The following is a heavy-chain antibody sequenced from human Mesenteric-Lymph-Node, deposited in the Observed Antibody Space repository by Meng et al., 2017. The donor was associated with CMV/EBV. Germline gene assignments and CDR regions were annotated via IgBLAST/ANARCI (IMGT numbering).Heavy chain of an antibody. D-gene: IGHD3-16*01. CDR2: IYTGGTT. Sequence: GGSLRLSCAASGFTFSSYAMSWVHQAPGKGLEWVSVIYTGGTTYYADSVKGRFTISRDNSENTLYLQMHSLRAEDTAVYYCARDVWGAGGYWGQGTLVTVSS. CDR3: ARDVWGAGGY. J-gene: IGHJ4*02. CDR1: GFTFSSYA. V-gene: IGHV3-66*02.